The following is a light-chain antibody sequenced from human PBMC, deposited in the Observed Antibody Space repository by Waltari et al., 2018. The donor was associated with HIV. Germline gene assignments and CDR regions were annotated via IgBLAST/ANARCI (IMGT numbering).Light chain of an antibody. Sequence: EIVLTQSPGPLSLSPGERATLSCRASQRIRATYFAWYQQKPGQAPRLLISGASNRAIGTPDRFSGSGSETDFTLTISRLVPEDFAVYFCHQYDSSPQTFGQGTKLEIK. V-gene: IGKV3-20*01. J-gene: IGKJ2*01. CDR1: QRIRATY. CDR3: HQYDSSPQT. CDR2: GAS.